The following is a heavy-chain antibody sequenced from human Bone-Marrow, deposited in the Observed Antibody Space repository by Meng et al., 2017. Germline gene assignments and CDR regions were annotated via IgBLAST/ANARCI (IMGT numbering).Heavy chain of an antibody. CDR1: GASLNGYY. D-gene: IGHD3-3*01. CDR2: INHSGSP. J-gene: IGHJ5*02. Sequence: QVQLQQWGAGLLKPSATLSLTCDVSGASLNGYYWTWIRQPPGKGLEWIGEINHSGSPDYNPSLKSRVTISVDTSKNQFSLNLTSVTAADTAVYYCARDTDFWSASNWFDPWGPGTLVTVSS. CDR3: ARDTDFWSASNWFDP. V-gene: IGHV4-34*01.